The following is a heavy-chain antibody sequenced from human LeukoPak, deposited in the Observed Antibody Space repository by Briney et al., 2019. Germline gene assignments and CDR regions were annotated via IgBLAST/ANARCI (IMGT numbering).Heavy chain of an antibody. Sequence: PGGSLRLSCAASGFTVSSNYMSWVRQAPGKGLEWVSYISSTGSTTYYADSVKGRLTISRDNAKNSLYLQMKSLRAEDTAVYYCARVDDIVVVPYYFDYWGQGTLVTVSS. CDR2: ISSTGSTT. CDR1: GFTVSSNY. J-gene: IGHJ4*02. V-gene: IGHV3-11*04. CDR3: ARVDDIVVVPYYFDY. D-gene: IGHD2-2*01.